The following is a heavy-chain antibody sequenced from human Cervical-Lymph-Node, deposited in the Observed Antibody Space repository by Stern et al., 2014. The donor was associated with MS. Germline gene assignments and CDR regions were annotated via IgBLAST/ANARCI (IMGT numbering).Heavy chain of an antibody. V-gene: IGHV5-51*01. CDR1: GYTFTSYW. CDR3: ARQRYFDY. CDR2: IFPGGLDI. J-gene: IGHJ4*02. Sequence: EVQLVESGPEVKRPGGSLKISCQASGYTFTSYWIGWVRQMPGKGLGWIRIIFPGGLDIRYSPSFQGQVTISADKSSSPAYLQWNNLKASDTAIYYCARQRYFDYWGQGTLVTVSS.